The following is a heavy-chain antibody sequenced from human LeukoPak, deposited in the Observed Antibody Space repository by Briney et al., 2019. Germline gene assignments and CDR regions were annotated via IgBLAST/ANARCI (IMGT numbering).Heavy chain of an antibody. J-gene: IGHJ6*02. D-gene: IGHD3-10*01. V-gene: IGHV3-48*04. Sequence: GGSLRLSCAASGFTFSSYSMNWVRQAPGKGLEWVSYISSSSSTIYYADSVKGRFTISRDNAKNSLYLQMNSLRAEDTAVYYCARDDRSGSSTYSYYYYYYGMDVWGQGTTVTVSS. CDR3: ARDDRSGSSTYSYYYYYYGMDV. CDR1: GFTFSSYS. CDR2: ISSSSSTI.